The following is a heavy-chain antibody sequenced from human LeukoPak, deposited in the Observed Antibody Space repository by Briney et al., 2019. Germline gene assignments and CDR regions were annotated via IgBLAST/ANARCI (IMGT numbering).Heavy chain of an antibody. D-gene: IGHD1-26*01. Sequence: SVKVSCKASGYTFSSYGISWVRQAPGQGLEWMGGIIPIFGTANYTQKFQGRVTITTDESTSTAYMELSSLRSEDTAVYYCAIRAPGGSYFPFDYWGQGTLVTVSS. CDR3: AIRAPGGSYFPFDY. V-gene: IGHV1-69*05. CDR1: GYTFSSYG. J-gene: IGHJ4*02. CDR2: IIPIFGTA.